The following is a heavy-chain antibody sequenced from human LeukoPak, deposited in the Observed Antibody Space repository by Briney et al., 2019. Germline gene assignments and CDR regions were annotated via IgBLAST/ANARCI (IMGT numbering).Heavy chain of an antibody. CDR2: ISGSGGSR. J-gene: IGHJ3*02. D-gene: IGHD3-16*01. CDR3: ASRTLSIWADAFDI. CDR1: GFTFSTYG. V-gene: IGHV3-23*01. Sequence: QTGGSLRLSCAASGFTFSTYGMSWVRQAPGKGLEWVSGISGSGGSRFYTDSVKGRFTISRDNSKNTLYLQMNSLRAEDTAVYYCASRTLSIWADAFDIWGQGTMVTVSS.